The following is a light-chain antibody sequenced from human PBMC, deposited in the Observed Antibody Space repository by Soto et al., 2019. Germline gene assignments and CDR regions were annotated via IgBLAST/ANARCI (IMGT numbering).Light chain of an antibody. CDR1: RNISSD. V-gene: IGKV1-39*01. J-gene: IGKJ2*01. Sequence: IQMTQSPSSLSASVGGRVTLRCRASRNISSDLNWYQQKPGKAPKLLIYRASTLQNGVPSRFSGAGSATDFTLTISSLQPEDFATYACQQSYSTLPYTFGQGTKVEIK. CDR3: QQSYSTLPYT. CDR2: RAS.